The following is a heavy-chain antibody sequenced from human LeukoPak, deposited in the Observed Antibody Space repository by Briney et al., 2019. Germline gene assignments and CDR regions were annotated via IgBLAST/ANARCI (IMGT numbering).Heavy chain of an antibody. Sequence: PGGSPRLSCAASGFTFSSYAMSWVRQAPGKGLEWVSAISGSGGSTYYADSVKGRFTISRDNSKNTLYLQMNSLRAEDTAVYYCAKDGARGSYQYYFDYWGQGTLVTVSS. D-gene: IGHD1-26*01. V-gene: IGHV3-23*01. CDR3: AKDGARGSYQYYFDY. CDR1: GFTFSSYA. CDR2: ISGSGGST. J-gene: IGHJ4*02.